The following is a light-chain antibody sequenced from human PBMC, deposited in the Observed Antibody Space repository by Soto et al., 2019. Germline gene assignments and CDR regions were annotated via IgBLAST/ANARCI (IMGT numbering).Light chain of an antibody. CDR2: KAS. CDR1: QSISNW. Sequence: DIQSTQSPSTLSASVGDRVTITCRASQSISNWLAWHQQKPGKDHKILIYKASSLESGVQSRFSGSGSGTEFTLKIRSMQAEDVAVYYCQQYYSTPLTFGGGTKGDTK. J-gene: IGKJ4*01. V-gene: IGKV1-5*03. CDR3: QQYYSTPLT.